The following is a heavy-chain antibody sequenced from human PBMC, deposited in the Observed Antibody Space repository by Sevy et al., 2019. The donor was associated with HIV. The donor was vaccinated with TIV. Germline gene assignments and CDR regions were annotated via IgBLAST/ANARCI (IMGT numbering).Heavy chain of an antibody. V-gene: IGHV4-39*02. D-gene: IGHD6-19*01. CDR3: AREAVALDY. CDR2: IYYTGST. CDR1: GDSISSNNFY. J-gene: IGHJ4*01. Sequence: SETLSLTCTVSGDSISSNNFYWGWVRQPPEKGLEWIGSIYYTGSTYYNPSLKSRVTISVDTSKNQFSLKRTSVTAADTAVYYCAREAVALDYWGQGTLVTVSS.